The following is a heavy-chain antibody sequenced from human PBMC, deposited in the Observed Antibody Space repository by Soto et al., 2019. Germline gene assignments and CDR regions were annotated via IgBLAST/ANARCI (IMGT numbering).Heavy chain of an antibody. CDR3: ARVRGVNGMDV. J-gene: IGHJ6*02. Sequence: EVQLVKSGGGLVQPGGSLRLSCAASGFTFSSYDMHWVRQATGKGLEWVSAIGPVGDTYYPGSVKGRFTISRENAKNSLYLQMNSLRAGDTAVYYCARVRGVNGMDVWGQGTTVTVSS. CDR2: IGPVGDT. CDR1: GFTFSSYD. V-gene: IGHV3-13*04. D-gene: IGHD2-8*01.